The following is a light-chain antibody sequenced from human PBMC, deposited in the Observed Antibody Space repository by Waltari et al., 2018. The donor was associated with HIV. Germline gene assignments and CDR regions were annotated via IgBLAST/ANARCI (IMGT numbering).Light chain of an antibody. CDR1: QSVSSY. J-gene: IGKJ2*01. CDR3: QQRSDWLDT. CDR2: EAS. V-gene: IGKV3-11*01. Sequence: EIVLTQSPATLSLSPGERATLSCRASQSVSSYLAWYQQNPGHAPRLRIYEASNRASGIPARFSGSGSGTDFTFTISRLEPEDVAVYYCQQRSDWLDTFGQGTKVEIK.